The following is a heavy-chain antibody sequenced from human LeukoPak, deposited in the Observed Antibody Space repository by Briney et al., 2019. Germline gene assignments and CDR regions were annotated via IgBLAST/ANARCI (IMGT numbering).Heavy chain of an antibody. Sequence: PSETLSLTCAVYGGSFSGYYWSWIRQPPGKGLEWIGEINHSGSTNYNPSLKSRVTISVDTSKNQFSLKLSSVTAADTAVYYCARNPIAVAGIDAFDIWGQGTMVTVSS. J-gene: IGHJ3*02. CDR1: GGSFSGYY. CDR2: INHSGST. CDR3: ARNPIAVAGIDAFDI. D-gene: IGHD6-19*01. V-gene: IGHV4-34*01.